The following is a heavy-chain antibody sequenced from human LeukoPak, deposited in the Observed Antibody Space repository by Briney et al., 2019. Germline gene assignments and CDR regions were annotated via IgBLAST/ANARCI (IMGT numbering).Heavy chain of an antibody. CDR2: ISGSGGSP. V-gene: IGHV3-23*01. Sequence: GGSLRLSCAASGFTFSSYAMSWVRKAPGKGLEWVSAISGSGGSPYYADSVKGRFTISRDNSKNTLYLQRNSLRAEDTALYNCAKHQVNSEFQSSYYYFAHSGQRALVTVSS. D-gene: IGHD2-2*01. J-gene: IGHJ4*02. CDR3: AKHQVNSEFQSSYYYFAH. CDR1: GFTFSSYA.